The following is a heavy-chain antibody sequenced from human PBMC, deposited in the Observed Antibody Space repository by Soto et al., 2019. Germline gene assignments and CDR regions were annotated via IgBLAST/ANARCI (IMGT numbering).Heavy chain of an antibody. CDR1: GFTFDDYA. D-gene: IGHD6-6*01. Sequence: GGSLRLSCAASGFTFDDYAMHWVRQAPGKGLEWVSGISWNSGSIGYADSVKGRFTISRDNAKNSLYLQMNSLRAEDTALYYCAKDIALTSEIAARPDGGFDYWGQGTLVTVSS. V-gene: IGHV3-9*01. CDR2: ISWNSGSI. J-gene: IGHJ4*02. CDR3: AKDIALTSEIAARPDGGFDY.